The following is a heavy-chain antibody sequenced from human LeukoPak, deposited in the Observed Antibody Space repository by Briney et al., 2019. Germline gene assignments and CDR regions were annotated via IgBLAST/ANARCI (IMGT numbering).Heavy chain of an antibody. Sequence: PGGSLRLSCAASGFTFSSYTIHWVRQAPGKGLEWVAGISYDGSNKYYADSVKGRFTISRDNSENTLYLQMDSLRAEDTAVYFCAAAVAGYVDYWGQGTLVTVSS. J-gene: IGHJ4*02. CDR2: ISYDGSNK. CDR3: AAAVAGYVDY. CDR1: GFTFSSYT. D-gene: IGHD6-19*01. V-gene: IGHV3-30-3*01.